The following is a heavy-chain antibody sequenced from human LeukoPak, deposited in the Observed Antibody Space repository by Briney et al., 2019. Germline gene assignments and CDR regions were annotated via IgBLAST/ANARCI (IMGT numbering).Heavy chain of an antibody. CDR1: GFTFSNYW. CDR3: ARDQYGSGSYRGY. CDR2: ISSSGSTI. J-gene: IGHJ4*02. V-gene: IGHV3-48*04. D-gene: IGHD3-10*01. Sequence: PGGSLRLSCAASGFTFSNYWMSWVRQAPGKGLEWVSYISSSGSTIYYADSVKGRFTISRDNAKNSLYLQMNSLRAEDTAVYYCARDQYGSGSYRGYWGQGTLVTVSS.